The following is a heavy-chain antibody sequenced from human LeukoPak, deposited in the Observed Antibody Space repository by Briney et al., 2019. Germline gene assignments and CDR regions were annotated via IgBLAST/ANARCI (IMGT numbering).Heavy chain of an antibody. Sequence: SETLSLTCTVSGGSISIIPYYWGWVRQPPGKGLEWFGSIYYSGTTYYNPSLKSRVTISVDTSKNQFSLKLSSVTAADTAVYYCARRGLRNFSFDYWGQGTLVTVSS. CDR3: ARRGLRNFSFDY. CDR1: GGSISIIPYY. J-gene: IGHJ4*02. V-gene: IGHV4-39*01. CDR2: IYYSGTT. D-gene: IGHD3-9*01.